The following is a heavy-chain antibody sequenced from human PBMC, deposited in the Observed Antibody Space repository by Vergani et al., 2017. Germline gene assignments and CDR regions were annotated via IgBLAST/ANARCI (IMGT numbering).Heavy chain of an antibody. CDR2: ISSASSFI. V-gene: IGHV3-48*01. CDR3: ARVSRHYFDSSVHFPLNS. Sequence: EVHLVESGGGLVQPGGSLRLSCATSGFTFGSTNMDWVRQATGKGLEWLAHISSASSFIYYEDSVKGRFIVSRENAKSTLYLQMNSLSAEDTAVYFCARVSRHYFDSSVHFPLNSGGKGTLFMVS. J-gene: IGHJ5*01. CDR1: GFTFGSTN. D-gene: IGHD3-22*01.